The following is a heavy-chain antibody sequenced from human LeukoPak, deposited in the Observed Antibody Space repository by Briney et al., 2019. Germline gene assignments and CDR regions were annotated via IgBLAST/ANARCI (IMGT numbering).Heavy chain of an antibody. D-gene: IGHD2-15*01. CDR3: ARDQSGCSGGSCYSGLDWFDP. J-gene: IGHJ5*02. CDR2: IYYSGST. V-gene: IGHV4-34*01. CDR1: GGSFSGYY. Sequence: SETLSLTCAVYGGSFSGYYWSWIRQPPGKGLEWIGSIYYSGSTYYNPSLKSRVTISVDTSKNQFSLKLSSVTAADTAVYYCARDQSGCSGGSCYSGLDWFDPWGQGTLVTVSS.